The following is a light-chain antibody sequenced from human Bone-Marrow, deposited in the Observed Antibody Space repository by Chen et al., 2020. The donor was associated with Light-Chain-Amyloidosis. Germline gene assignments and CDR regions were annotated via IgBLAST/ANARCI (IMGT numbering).Light chain of an antibody. V-gene: IGLV3-25*03. CDR1: DLPTKY. Sequence: SYELTQPPSVSVSPGQTARITCSGDDLPTKYAYWYQQKPGQAPVLVIHRGTESPSGISERFSGSSSGTTATLTISGVQAEDEADYHCQSADSSGTYEVIFGGGTKLTVL. CDR3: QSADSSGTYEVI. CDR2: RGT. J-gene: IGLJ2*01.